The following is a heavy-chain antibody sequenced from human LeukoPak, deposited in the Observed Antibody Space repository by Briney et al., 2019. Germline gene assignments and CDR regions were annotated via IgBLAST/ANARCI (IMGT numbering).Heavy chain of an antibody. CDR2: IQTSGST. J-gene: IGHJ4*02. D-gene: IGHD6-19*01. V-gene: IGHV4-4*07. CDR3: ARVGSGWSFDY. CDR1: GGSISSYY. Sequence: PSETLSLTCTVSGGSISSYYWSWIRQPAVRGLEWIGRIQTSGSTNYNPSLKSRVTMSVDTSKNKFSLKVNSVTAADTAVYYCARVGSGWSFDYWGQGTLVTVSS.